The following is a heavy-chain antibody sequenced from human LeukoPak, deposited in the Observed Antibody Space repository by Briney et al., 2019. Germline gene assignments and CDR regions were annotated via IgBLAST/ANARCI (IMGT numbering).Heavy chain of an antibody. CDR2: INHSGST. D-gene: IGHD5-18*01. Sequence: SETLSLTCTVSGGSISGYYWSWIRQPPGKGLEWIGEINHSGSTNYNPSLKSRVTISVDTSKNQFSLKLSSVTAADTAVYYCARGIQLWSYYHYYYMDVWGKGTTVTVSS. J-gene: IGHJ6*03. V-gene: IGHV4-34*01. CDR3: ARGIQLWSYYHYYYMDV. CDR1: GGSISGYY.